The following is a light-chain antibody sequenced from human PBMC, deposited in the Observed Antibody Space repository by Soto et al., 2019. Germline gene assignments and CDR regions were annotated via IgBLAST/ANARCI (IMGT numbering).Light chain of an antibody. V-gene: IGKV3-15*01. J-gene: IGKJ4*01. CDR2: GAS. Sequence: EIVMTQSPATLSVSPGESATLSCRASQSVSSNLAWYQQKPGQAPRLLIYGASTRATAIPPRFSGSGSGTEFTLIISSLQSEDFAVYYCHQYNDWPLTFGGGTEVELK. CDR1: QSVSSN. CDR3: HQYNDWPLT.